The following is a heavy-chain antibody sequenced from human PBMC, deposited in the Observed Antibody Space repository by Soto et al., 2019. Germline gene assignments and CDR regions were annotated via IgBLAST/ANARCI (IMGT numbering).Heavy chain of an antibody. CDR2: ISAYNRNT. J-gene: IGHJ4*02. D-gene: IGHD6-13*01. V-gene: IGHV1-18*04. CDR1: GYTFTSYG. Sequence: ASVKVSCKDSGYTFTSYGISWVRQAPGQGLEWMGWISAYNRNTNYAQKLQGRVTMTTDTCTSTAYMELRSLRSDDTAVYYCARDESIAAAGTLDYWGQGTLVTVSS. CDR3: ARDESIAAAGTLDY.